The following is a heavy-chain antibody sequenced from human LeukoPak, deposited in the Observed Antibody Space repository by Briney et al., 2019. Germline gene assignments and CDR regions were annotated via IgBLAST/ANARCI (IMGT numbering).Heavy chain of an antibody. V-gene: IGHV1-69*05. CDR2: IIPIFGTA. CDR1: GGTFSSYA. J-gene: IGHJ5*02. CDR3: ARDGGSSSGFWFDP. D-gene: IGHD6-6*01. Sequence: SVKVSFKASGGTFSSYAISWVRQAPGQGLEWMGGIIPIFGTANYAQKFQGRVTITTDESTSTAYMELSSLRSEDTAVYYCARDGGSSSGFWFDPWGQGTLVTVSS.